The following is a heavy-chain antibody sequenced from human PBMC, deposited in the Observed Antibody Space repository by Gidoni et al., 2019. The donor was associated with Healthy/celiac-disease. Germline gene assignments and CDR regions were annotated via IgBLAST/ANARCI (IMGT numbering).Heavy chain of an antibody. Sequence: QVQLVQSGAEVKKPGSSVKVSCKASGGTFSSYAISWVRQAPGQGLEWMGGISPIFGTANYAKKFQGRVTITADESTSTAYMELSSLRSEDTAVYYCASAVAGTSYYYYGMDVWGQGTTVTVSS. J-gene: IGHJ6*02. D-gene: IGHD6-19*01. V-gene: IGHV1-69*01. CDR3: ASAVAGTSYYYYGMDV. CDR1: GGTFSSYA. CDR2: ISPIFGTA.